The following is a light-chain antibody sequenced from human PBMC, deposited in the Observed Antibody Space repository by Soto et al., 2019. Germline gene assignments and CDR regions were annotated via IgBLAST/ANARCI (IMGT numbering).Light chain of an antibody. Sequence: DIQMTQSPATLSASVGDRVTITCRASQSISSWLAWYQQKPGKAPKLLIYDASSLESGVPSRFSGSGSGTDFTLTINSLQPEDFATYYCQQLNNYPLTFGQGTRLEIK. CDR2: DAS. V-gene: IGKV1-5*01. J-gene: IGKJ5*01. CDR3: QQLNNYPLT. CDR1: QSISSW.